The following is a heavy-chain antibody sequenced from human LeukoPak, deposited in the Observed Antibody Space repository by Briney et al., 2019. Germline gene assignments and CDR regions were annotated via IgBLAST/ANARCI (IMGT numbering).Heavy chain of an antibody. V-gene: IGHV4-34*01. D-gene: IGHD5-24*01. CDR1: GGSFSGYY. J-gene: IGHJ2*01. Sequence: SSETLSLTCAVYGGSFSGYYGSWIRQPPGKGLEWIGEINHSGSTNYNPSLKSRVTISVDTPKNQFSLKLSSVTAADTAVYYCARGGGRWLQRRDFDLWGRGTLVTVSS. CDR3: ARGGGRWLQRRDFDL. CDR2: INHSGST.